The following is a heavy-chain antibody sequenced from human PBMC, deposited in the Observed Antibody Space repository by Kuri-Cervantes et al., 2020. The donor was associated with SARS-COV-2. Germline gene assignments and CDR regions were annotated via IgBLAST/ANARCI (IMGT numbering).Heavy chain of an antibody. J-gene: IGHJ3*02. V-gene: IGHV3-30*19. CDR3: ARESVVDGAFDI. D-gene: IGHD2-15*01. CDR2: ISYDGSNK. Sequence: GESLKISCAAPGFTFSSYGMRWVRQAPGKGLEWVAVISYDGSNKYYADSVKGRFTISRDNSTNTLYLQMNSLRAEDTAVYYCARESVVDGAFDIWGQGTMVTVSS. CDR1: GFTFSSYG.